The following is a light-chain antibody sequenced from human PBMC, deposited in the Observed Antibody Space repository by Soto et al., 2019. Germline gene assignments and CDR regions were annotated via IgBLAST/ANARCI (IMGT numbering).Light chain of an antibody. CDR1: TNDVGDYNY. CDR2: EVR. Sequence: QSALTQPASVSGSPGQSITISCTGTTNDVGDYNYVSWYQQHPGKAPKLMIYEVRNRPSGVSNRFSGSKSGNTASLTISGLQAEDEADYYCCSYAGRYTRVFGGGTKLTVL. CDR3: CSYAGRYTRV. J-gene: IGLJ3*02. V-gene: IGLV2-14*01.